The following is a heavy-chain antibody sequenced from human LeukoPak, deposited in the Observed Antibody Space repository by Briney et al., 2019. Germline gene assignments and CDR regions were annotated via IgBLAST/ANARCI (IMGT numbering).Heavy chain of an antibody. Sequence: WVRQAPGKGLEWIGSIYYSGSTYYNPSLKSRVTISVDTSKNQFSLKLSSVTAADTAVYYCARHAGDRTFDYWGQGTLVTVSS. J-gene: IGHJ4*02. CDR3: ARHAGDRTFDY. V-gene: IGHV4-39*01. CDR2: IYYSGST.